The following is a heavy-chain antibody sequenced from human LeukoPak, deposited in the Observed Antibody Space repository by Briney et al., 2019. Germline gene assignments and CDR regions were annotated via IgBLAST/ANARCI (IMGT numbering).Heavy chain of an antibody. D-gene: IGHD2-21*02. CDR1: GGSISGSH. CDR2: IHYTGST. Sequence: SETLSLTCLVSGGSISGSHRSWIRQPPGKGLEWIGSIHYTGSTDYNPSLRSRVTLSIDRSKNQFSLRLSSVTAADAAVYYCARTVGDCSSGLCYYAMDVWGQGTTVTVS. J-gene: IGHJ6*02. CDR3: ARTVGDCSSGLCYYAMDV. V-gene: IGHV4-59*01.